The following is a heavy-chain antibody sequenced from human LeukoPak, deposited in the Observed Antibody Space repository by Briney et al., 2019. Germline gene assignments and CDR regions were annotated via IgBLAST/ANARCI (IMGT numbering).Heavy chain of an antibody. D-gene: IGHD5-18*01. CDR3: ARGYSSDY. CDR2: IKKDESEK. CDR1: GLTFSSYW. V-gene: IGHV3-7*01. Sequence: PGGSLRLSCAASGLTFSSYWMSWVRQAPGTGLDWVANIKKDESEKYYVDSVKGRFTISRDNAKSSLYLQMDSVRVEDTAVYYCARGYSSDYWGQGTLVTVSS. J-gene: IGHJ4*02.